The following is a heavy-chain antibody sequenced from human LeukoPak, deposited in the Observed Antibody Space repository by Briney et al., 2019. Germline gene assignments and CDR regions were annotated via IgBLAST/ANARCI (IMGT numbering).Heavy chain of an antibody. J-gene: IGHJ4*02. CDR2: ISSTGTYI. CDR1: GFTFSSSTFGSYT. CDR3: ARDLDYSTGFDY. D-gene: IGHD4-11*01. V-gene: IGHV3-21*01. Sequence: GGSLRLSCATSGFTFSSSTFGSYTMNWVRQAPGKGLEWVSSISSTGTYIYYTDSVKGRFTISRDIANSLLYLQMNSLRADDTAVYYCARDLDYSTGFDYWGQGTMVTVSS.